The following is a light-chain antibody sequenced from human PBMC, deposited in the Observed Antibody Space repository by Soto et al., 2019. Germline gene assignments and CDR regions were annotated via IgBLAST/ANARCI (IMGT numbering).Light chain of an antibody. Sequence: EIVMTQSPATLSVSPGERATLSCRASQSVSSNLAWYHQKPGQAPRLLIYGASTRATAIPARFSGSGSGTEFTLTISGLQSEDFVVYYCQQYNNWPLTFGGGTKVEIK. V-gene: IGKV3-15*01. J-gene: IGKJ4*01. CDR3: QQYNNWPLT. CDR2: GAS. CDR1: QSVSSN.